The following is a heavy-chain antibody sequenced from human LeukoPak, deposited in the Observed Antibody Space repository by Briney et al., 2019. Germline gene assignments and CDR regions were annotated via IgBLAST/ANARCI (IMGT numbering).Heavy chain of an antibody. V-gene: IGHV3-30-3*01. J-gene: IGHJ4*02. Sequence: PGRSLRLSCAASGFTFSSYAMHCVRQAPGKGLEGVGVISYDGSNKYYADSVKGRFTISRDNSKNTLYLQMNSLRAEDTAVYYCARNLGYSSGWYGIDYWGQGTLVTVSS. D-gene: IGHD6-19*01. CDR3: ARNLGYSSGWYGIDY. CDR1: GFTFSSYA. CDR2: ISYDGSNK.